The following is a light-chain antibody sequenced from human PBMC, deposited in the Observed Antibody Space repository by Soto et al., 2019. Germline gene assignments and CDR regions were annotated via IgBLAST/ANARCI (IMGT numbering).Light chain of an antibody. CDR1: QSVSSY. J-gene: IGKJ5*01. CDR2: DAS. CDR3: QQRSNWPIT. V-gene: IGKV3-11*01. Sequence: EIVFTQSPATLSLSPGERATLSCRASQSVSSYLAWYQQTPGQAPRLLIYDASNRATGIPARFSGSGSGTDFTLTISSLEPEDFAVYYCQQRSNWPITFGQGTRLEIK.